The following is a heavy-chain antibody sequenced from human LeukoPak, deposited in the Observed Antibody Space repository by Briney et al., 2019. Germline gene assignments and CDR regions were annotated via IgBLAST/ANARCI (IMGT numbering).Heavy chain of an antibody. CDR2: IRSKAYGGTT. J-gene: IGHJ6*02. CDR3: SRGPIQLWIHNGTDV. CDR1: GFTFGDHA. D-gene: IGHD5-18*01. Sequence: GGSLRLSCRAYGFTFGDHAMSWVRQARGKGVEGVGFIRSKAYGGTTEYAASVKGRFTISRDDSISVAYLHMNSLITDDTASYYCSRGPIQLWIHNGTDVWGQGTSVTVSS. V-gene: IGHV3-49*04.